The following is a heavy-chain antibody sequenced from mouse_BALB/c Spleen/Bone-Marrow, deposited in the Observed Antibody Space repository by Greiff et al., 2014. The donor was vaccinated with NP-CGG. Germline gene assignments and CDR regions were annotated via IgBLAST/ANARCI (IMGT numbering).Heavy chain of an antibody. Sequence: VKLMESGPELVKPGASVRISCKASGYTFTSYYIHWVKQRPGQGLEWIGWIYPGNVNTKYNEKFKGKATLTADKSSSTAYMQVSSLTSEDSAVYFCARSYDYDGNYAMDYWGQGTSVTVSS. CDR2: IYPGNVNT. CDR3: ARSYDYDGNYAMDY. J-gene: IGHJ4*01. CDR1: GYTFTSYY. D-gene: IGHD2-4*01. V-gene: IGHV1S56*01.